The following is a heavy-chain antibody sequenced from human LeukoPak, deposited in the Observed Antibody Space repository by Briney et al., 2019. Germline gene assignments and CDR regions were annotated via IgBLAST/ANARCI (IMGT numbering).Heavy chain of an antibody. CDR2: INGRGGST. V-gene: IGHV3-23*01. CDR1: GFTFSSYR. J-gene: IGHJ4*02. CDR3: AKALRDMVVVPAAISLDY. D-gene: IGHD2-2*01. Sequence: HSGGSLRLSCAASGFTFSSYRMSWVRQAPGKGLGWVSAINGRGGSTSYAYSVKDRFTISRDNSKNTLYLQMNSLRAEDTAVYYCAKALRDMVVVPAAISLDYWGQGTLVTVSS.